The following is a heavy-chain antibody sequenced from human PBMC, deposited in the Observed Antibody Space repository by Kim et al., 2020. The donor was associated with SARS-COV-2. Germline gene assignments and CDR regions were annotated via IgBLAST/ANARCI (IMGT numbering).Heavy chain of an antibody. CDR3: ASAPWDGIAAAGRHPWYFDL. Sequence: ASVKVSCKASGYTFTSYAMNWVRQAPGQGLEWMGWINTNTGNPTYAQGFTGRFVFSLDTSVSTAYLQISSLKAEDTAVYYCASAPWDGIAAAGRHPWYFDLWGRGTLVTVSS. V-gene: IGHV7-4-1*02. J-gene: IGHJ2*01. D-gene: IGHD6-13*01. CDR2: INTNTGNP. CDR1: GYTFTSYA.